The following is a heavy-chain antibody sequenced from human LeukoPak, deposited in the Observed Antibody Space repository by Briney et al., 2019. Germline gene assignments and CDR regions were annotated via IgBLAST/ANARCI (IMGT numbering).Heavy chain of an antibody. J-gene: IGHJ4*02. CDR2: IYHSGST. CDR3: ARGVDLLSVSFDY. D-gene: IGHD3-10*01. Sequence: SETLSLTCAVSGGSISSSNWWSWVRQPPGKGLEWIGEIYHSGSTNYNPSLKSRVTISVDKSKNQFSLKLNSVTAADTAVYYCARGVDLLSVSFDYWGQGTLVTVSS. CDR1: GGSISSSNW. V-gene: IGHV4-4*02.